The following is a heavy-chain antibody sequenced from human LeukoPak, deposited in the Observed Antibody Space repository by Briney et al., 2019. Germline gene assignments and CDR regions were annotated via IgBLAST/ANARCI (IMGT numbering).Heavy chain of an antibody. CDR2: INPDGGST. J-gene: IGHJ4*02. V-gene: IGHV1-46*01. CDR3: ARAPRNSSTMLDY. Sequence: ASVKVSCKGSGYTFTSYWIQWVRQAPGQGLEWMGLINPDGGSTAYAHGFQGRVTMTRDTSTSTVYMDFSSLRSEDTALYYCARAPRNSSTMLDYWGQGTLVTVSS. D-gene: IGHD6-13*01. CDR1: GYTFTSYW.